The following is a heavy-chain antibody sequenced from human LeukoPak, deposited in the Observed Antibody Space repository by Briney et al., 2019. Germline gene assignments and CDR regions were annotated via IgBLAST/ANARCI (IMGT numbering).Heavy chain of an antibody. V-gene: IGHV4-39*07. Sequence: SETLSLTCTVSGGSISSSSYYWGWIRQPPGKGLEWIGSIYYSGSTYYNPSLKSRVTISVDRSKNQFSLKLSSVTAADTAVYYCARDGGYYDSSGYYYWGQGTLVTVSS. CDR3: ARDGGYYDSSGYYY. CDR1: GGSISSSSYY. J-gene: IGHJ4*02. CDR2: IYYSGST. D-gene: IGHD3-22*01.